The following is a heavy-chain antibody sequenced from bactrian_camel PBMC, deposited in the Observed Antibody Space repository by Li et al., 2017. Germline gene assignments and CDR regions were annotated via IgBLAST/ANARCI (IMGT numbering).Heavy chain of an antibody. V-gene: IGHV3S42*01. D-gene: IGHD5*01. CDR3: AKDQTGDWSFEGVYNY. Sequence: VQLVESGGGLVQPGGSLRLSCVVSGFTFSKYAMSWVRQAPGKGLEWVSHITVNSDGGRTTYADSVKGRFTISRDNAKNTLYLQLNSLKTEDTAMYYCAKDQTGDWSFEGVYNYWGQGTQVTVS. CDR2: ITVNSDGGRT. CDR1: GFTFSKYA. J-gene: IGHJ4*01.